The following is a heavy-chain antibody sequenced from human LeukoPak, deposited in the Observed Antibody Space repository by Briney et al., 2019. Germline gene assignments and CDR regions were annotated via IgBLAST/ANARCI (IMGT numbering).Heavy chain of an antibody. V-gene: IGHV3-7*01. D-gene: IGHD1-26*01. CDR3: ARVGAWDLQRVFEY. J-gene: IGHJ4*02. CDR2: IKQDGAEK. Sequence: GGSLRLSCAASGFRFGDYWMTWARHIPWKGLEWVANIKQDGAEKHYAESVEGRFIISRDNAKNSLYLEMDSLKVEDTAVYYCARVGAWDLQRVFEYWGQGTLVTVSS. CDR1: GFRFGDYW.